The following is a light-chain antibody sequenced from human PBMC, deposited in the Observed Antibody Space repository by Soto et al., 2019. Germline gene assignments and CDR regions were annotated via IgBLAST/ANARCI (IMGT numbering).Light chain of an antibody. CDR1: NSNIGTNT. CDR3: SAYTARSTLV. V-gene: IGLV1-44*01. Sequence: QSVLTQPPSASATPGQRVTISCPGSNSNIGTNTVNWYQQLPGTAPRLLIYTNNQRPSGVPQRFSGSKTGTSASLAIGGLQSEDERDYYCSAYTARSTLVFGGGTKVTVL. J-gene: IGLJ3*02. CDR2: TNN.